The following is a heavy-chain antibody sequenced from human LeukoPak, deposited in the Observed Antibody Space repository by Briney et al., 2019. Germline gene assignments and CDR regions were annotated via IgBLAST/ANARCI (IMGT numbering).Heavy chain of an antibody. D-gene: IGHD3-3*01. CDR2: INSDGSST. Sequence: GGSLRLSCAASGFTFSSYWMHGVRQAPGKGLVWVSRINSDGSSTSYADSVKGRFTISRDNAKNTLYLQMNSLRAEDTAVYYCARGCLEWLGHYYGMDVWGQGTTVTVSS. V-gene: IGHV3-74*01. J-gene: IGHJ6*02. CDR1: GFTFSSYW. CDR3: ARGCLEWLGHYYGMDV.